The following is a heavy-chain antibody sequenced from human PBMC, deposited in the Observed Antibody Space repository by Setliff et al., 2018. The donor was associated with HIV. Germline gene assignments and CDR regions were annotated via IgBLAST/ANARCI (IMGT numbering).Heavy chain of an antibody. CDR2: IWFDGSKK. Sequence: AGGSLRLSCAASGFAFSNYGMHWVRQAPGKGLEWVAVIWFDGSKKYYADSVKGRFTISRDNSKNTLYLQMNSLRAEDTAVYYCAKGYSGYDCTLDYWGQGTPVTVSS. V-gene: IGHV3-33*06. J-gene: IGHJ4*02. CDR1: GFAFSNYG. CDR3: AKGYSGYDCTLDY. D-gene: IGHD5-12*01.